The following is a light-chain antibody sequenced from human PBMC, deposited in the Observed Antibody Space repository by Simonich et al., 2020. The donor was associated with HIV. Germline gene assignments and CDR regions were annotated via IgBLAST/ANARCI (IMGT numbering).Light chain of an antibody. V-gene: IGKV2-29*02. J-gene: IGKJ4*01. Sequence: DTVMTQSPLSLPVTPGEPASISCRSSQSLLHSNGHHYLDWYLQKPGQSPQLLIYEVSSRFAGVPDRCSGSGSGTDFTLKISRVEAEDVGVYFCMQGTHWPVTFGGGTKVEIK. CDR2: EVS. CDR3: MQGTHWPVT. CDR1: QSLLHSNGHHY.